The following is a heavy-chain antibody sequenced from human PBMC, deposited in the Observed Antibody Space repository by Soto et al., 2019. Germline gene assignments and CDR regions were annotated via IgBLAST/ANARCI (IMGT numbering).Heavy chain of an antibody. Sequence: ASVKVSCKASGYTFTSYGISWVRQAPGQGLEWMGWISAYNGNTNYAQKLQGRVTMTTDTSTSTAYMELRSLRSDDTAVYYCARGYCSGGSCRNAHYYYYMDVWGKGTTVTVSS. CDR3: ARGYCSGGSCRNAHYYYYMDV. D-gene: IGHD2-15*01. J-gene: IGHJ6*03. V-gene: IGHV1-18*01. CDR2: ISAYNGNT. CDR1: GYTFTSYG.